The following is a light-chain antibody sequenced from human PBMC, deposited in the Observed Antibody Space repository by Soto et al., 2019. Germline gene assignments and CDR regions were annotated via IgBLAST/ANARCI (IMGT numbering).Light chain of an antibody. J-gene: IGLJ2*01. Sequence: QSVLTQPPSASGTPGQRVTISCSGSSSNIGSNYVYWYQQLPGTAPKLLNYRNNQRPSGVPDRFSGSKSGTSSSLAISGLRSEDEAYYYCAAWDDILSGVVFGGGTQLTVL. V-gene: IGLV1-47*01. CDR3: AAWDDILSGVV. CDR1: SSNIGSNY. CDR2: RNN.